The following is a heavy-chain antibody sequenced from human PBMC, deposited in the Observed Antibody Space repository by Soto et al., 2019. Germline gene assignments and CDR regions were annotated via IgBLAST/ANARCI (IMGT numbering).Heavy chain of an antibody. D-gene: IGHD5-12*01. Sequence: QVQLVQSGAEVKKPGSSVKVSCKASGGTFSSYAISWVRQAPGQGLEWMGGIIPIFGTANYAQKFQGRVTITADESTSTAYMELSSLRSEDTAVYYCASGEGLQEGYYYHYGMDVWGQGTTVTVSS. J-gene: IGHJ6*02. CDR3: ASGEGLQEGYYYHYGMDV. CDR2: IIPIFGTA. CDR1: GGTFSSYA. V-gene: IGHV1-69*01.